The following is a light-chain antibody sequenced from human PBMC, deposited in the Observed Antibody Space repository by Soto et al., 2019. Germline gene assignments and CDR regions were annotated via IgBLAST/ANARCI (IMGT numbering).Light chain of an antibody. V-gene: IGKV3-15*01. CDR3: QQYHIWPPWT. CDR2: GAS. J-gene: IGKJ1*01. CDR1: QSIRSN. Sequence: EIVMTQSPDTLSVSPGEGATLSCRVSQSIRSNLAWYQQRPGQAPRLLMYGASTRADGIPARFTGSGSGTEFTLTISSLQSEDFAVYYCQQYHIWPPWTSXQGTKVDIK.